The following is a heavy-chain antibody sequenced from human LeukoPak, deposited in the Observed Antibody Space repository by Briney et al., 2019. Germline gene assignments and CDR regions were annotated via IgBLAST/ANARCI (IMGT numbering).Heavy chain of an antibody. Sequence: ASVKVSCKASGYTLTNYHINWVRQAPGQGLEWMGWINPNTGDRGYAQKFQGRVSITSDTSISTAYMELGSPRSEDTAVYFCARTTLLTASGYDYWGQGTLVTVSS. V-gene: IGHV1-8*03. CDR2: INPNTGDR. CDR1: GYTLTNYH. CDR3: ARTTLLTASGYDY. J-gene: IGHJ4*02. D-gene: IGHD2-21*02.